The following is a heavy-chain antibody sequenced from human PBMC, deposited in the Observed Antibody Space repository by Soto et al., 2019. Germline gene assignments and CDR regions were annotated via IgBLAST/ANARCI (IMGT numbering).Heavy chain of an antibody. CDR1: GYTFTSYA. Sequence: QVQLVQSGAEVKKPGASVKVSCKASGYTFTSYAMPWVRQAPGQRLEWMGWINAGNGNTKYSQKFQGRVTITRDTSASTAYMELSSLRSEDTAMYYCARVPGYSIGDLWGRGTLVTVSS. J-gene: IGHJ2*01. D-gene: IGHD2-21*01. CDR3: ARVPGYSIGDL. V-gene: IGHV1-3*01. CDR2: INAGNGNT.